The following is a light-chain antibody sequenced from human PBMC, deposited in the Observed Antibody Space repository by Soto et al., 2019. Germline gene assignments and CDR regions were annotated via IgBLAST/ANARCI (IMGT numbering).Light chain of an antibody. CDR3: QQVRRYTST. CDR1: QDISSS. J-gene: IGKJ4*01. V-gene: IGKV1-9*01. CDR2: AAS. Sequence: IQLTQCPSSLSSSVGDRVTITCRASQDISSSLAWYQQKPGKAPKLLIYAASILQSGVPSRFSGSGFGTDFTLTISSLQDEDCASYFCQQVRRYTSTFGGGTKVDIK.